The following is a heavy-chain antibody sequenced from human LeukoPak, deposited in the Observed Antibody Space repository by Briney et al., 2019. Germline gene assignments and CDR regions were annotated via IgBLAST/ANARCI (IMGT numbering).Heavy chain of an antibody. D-gene: IGHD3-22*01. CDR3: ARDTYYYDSSGPMDV. Sequence: PGGSLRLSCAASGFTFSDYYMSWIRQAPGKGLEWVSYISSSGSTIYYADSVKGRFTISRDNAKNSLFLQMNSLRAEDTAVYYCARDTYYYDSSGPMDVWGQGTTVTVSS. CDR1: GFTFSDYY. V-gene: IGHV3-11*04. J-gene: IGHJ6*02. CDR2: ISSSGSTI.